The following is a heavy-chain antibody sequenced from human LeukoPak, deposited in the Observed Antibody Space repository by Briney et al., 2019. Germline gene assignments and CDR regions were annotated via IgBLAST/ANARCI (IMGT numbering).Heavy chain of an antibody. V-gene: IGHV1-2*02. CDR2: INPNSGGT. J-gene: IGHJ4*02. CDR1: GYTFTGYY. D-gene: IGHD6-19*01. CDR3: ARGIPIAVAGSIGY. Sequence: ASVKVSCKASGYTFTGYYMHWVRQAPGQGLERMGWINPNSGGTNYAQKFQGRVTMTRDTSISTAYMELSRLRSDDTAVYYCARGIPIAVAGSIGYWGQGTLVTVSS.